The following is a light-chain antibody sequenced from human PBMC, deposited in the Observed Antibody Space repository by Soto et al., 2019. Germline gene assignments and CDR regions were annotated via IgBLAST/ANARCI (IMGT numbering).Light chain of an antibody. CDR1: SSNIGAGYD. CDR3: QSYDSSLRTV. Sequence: QSVLTQPPSVSGAPGQRVTISCTGSSSNIGAGYDVHWYQQLPGTAPKLLIYGNSNRPSGVPVRFSGSKSGTSASLAITGLQAEDEADYYCQSYDSSLRTVFGGGTKLTVL. J-gene: IGLJ2*01. V-gene: IGLV1-40*01. CDR2: GNS.